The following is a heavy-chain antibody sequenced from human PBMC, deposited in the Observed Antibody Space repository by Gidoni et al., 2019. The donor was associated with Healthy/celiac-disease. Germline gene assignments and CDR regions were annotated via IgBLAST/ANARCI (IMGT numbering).Heavy chain of an antibody. V-gene: IGHV3-23*01. CDR2: SSGSGGST. CDR1: GFTFSSYA. J-gene: IGHJ4*02. CDR3: AKGSRKHYFDD. Sequence: VQLLESGGGLVQPGGSLSIPCAASGFTFSSYAMGWVRQAPGKGLEWVSSSSGSGGSTYYADSVKGRFTISRDNSKNTLYLQMNSLRAEDTAVYYCAKGSRKHYFDDWGQGTLVTVSS.